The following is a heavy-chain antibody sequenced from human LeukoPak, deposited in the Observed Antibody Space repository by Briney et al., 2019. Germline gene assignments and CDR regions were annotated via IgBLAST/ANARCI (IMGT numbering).Heavy chain of an antibody. CDR3: ARTRGSNYYYYYYMDV. CDR2: ISSSGRTI. V-gene: IGHV3-11*01. D-gene: IGHD5-12*01. CDR1: GFIFSDYY. J-gene: IGHJ6*03. Sequence: GGSLRLSCAASGFIFSDYYMSWIRQAPGKGLEWVSYISSSGRTIYYADSVKGRFTISRDNAENSLYLQMNSLGAEDTAVYYCARTRGSNYYYYYYMDVWGKGTTVTVSS.